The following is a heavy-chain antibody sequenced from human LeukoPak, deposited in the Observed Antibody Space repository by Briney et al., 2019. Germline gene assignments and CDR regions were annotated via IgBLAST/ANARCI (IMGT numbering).Heavy chain of an antibody. CDR1: GGSISSYY. Sequence: PSETLSLTCTVSGGSISSYYWSWIRQPPGKGLEWIGEINHSGSTNYNPSLKSRVTISVDTSKNQFSLKLSSVTAADTAVYYCARHRLYYYDSSGCRFTLLDYWGQGTLVTVSS. J-gene: IGHJ4*02. V-gene: IGHV4-34*01. CDR2: INHSGST. CDR3: ARHRLYYYDSSGCRFTLLDY. D-gene: IGHD3-22*01.